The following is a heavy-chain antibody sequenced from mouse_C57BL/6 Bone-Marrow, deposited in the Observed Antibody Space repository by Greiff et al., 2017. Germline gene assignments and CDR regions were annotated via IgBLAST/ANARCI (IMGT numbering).Heavy chain of an antibody. J-gene: IGHJ3*01. CDR2: IRLKSDNYAT. V-gene: IGHV6-3*01. Sequence: DVHLVESGGGLVQPGGSMKLSCVASGFTFSNYWMNWVRQSPEKGLEWVAQIRLKSDNYATHYAESVKGRFTISRDDSKSSVYLQMNNLRAEDTGIYYCTAGAYYYGTGALFAYWGQGTLVTVSA. CDR3: TAGAYYYGTGALFAY. D-gene: IGHD1-1*01. CDR1: GFTFSNYW.